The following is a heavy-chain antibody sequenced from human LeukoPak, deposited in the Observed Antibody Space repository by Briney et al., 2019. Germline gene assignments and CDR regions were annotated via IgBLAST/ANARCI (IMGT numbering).Heavy chain of an antibody. CDR1: GFTFSSYA. V-gene: IGHV3-23*01. J-gene: IGHJ6*02. Sequence: GGSLRLSCAASGFTFSSYAMSWVRQAPGKGLEWVSAISGSGGSTYYADSVKGRFTISRDNSKNTLYLQMNSLRAEDTAVYYCAKGTNYYGSGSYLTSLYYYGMDVWRQWTTVTVSS. CDR3: AKGTNYYGSGSYLTSLYYYGMDV. D-gene: IGHD3-10*01. CDR2: ISGSGGST.